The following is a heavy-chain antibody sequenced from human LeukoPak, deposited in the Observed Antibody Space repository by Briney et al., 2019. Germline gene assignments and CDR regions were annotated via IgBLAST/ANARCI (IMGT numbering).Heavy chain of an antibody. D-gene: IGHD2-2*01. CDR1: GGTFSSYA. CDR3: ARDVTGSSAFDY. V-gene: IGHV1-69*05. J-gene: IGHJ4*02. Sequence: SVKVSCKASGGTFSSYAISWVRQAPGQGLEWMGRIIPVFGTANYAQKFQGRVTITTDESTSTAYMELSSLRSEDTAVYYCARDVTGSSAFDYWGQGTLVTVSS. CDR2: IIPVFGTA.